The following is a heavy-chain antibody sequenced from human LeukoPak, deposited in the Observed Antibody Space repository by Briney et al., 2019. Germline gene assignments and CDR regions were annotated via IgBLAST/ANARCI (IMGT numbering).Heavy chain of an antibody. CDR1: GYTFTGYY. D-gene: IGHD6-25*01. CDR2: INPSSGGT. Sequence: ASVKVSCKASGYTFTGYYMHWVRQAPGQGLEWMGWINPSSGGTNYAQKFQGRVTMTRDTSISTAYMELSRLRSDDTAVYYCARARLLSWFDPWGQGTLVTVSS. CDR3: ARARLLSWFDP. V-gene: IGHV1-2*02. J-gene: IGHJ5*02.